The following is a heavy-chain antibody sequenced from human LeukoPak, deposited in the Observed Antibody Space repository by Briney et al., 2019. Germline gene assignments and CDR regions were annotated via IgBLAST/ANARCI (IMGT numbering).Heavy chain of an antibody. CDR3: ARVYGPIDY. J-gene: IGHJ4*02. D-gene: IGHD2-8*01. CDR2: MNPNSGNT. Sequence: ASVKVSCKASGYTFTNYDINCVRQATGQGLEWMGWMNPNSGNTGYPQKFQDRVTMTRDTSISTAYMELSSLRSEDTAVYYCARVYGPIDYWGQGTLVTVSS. CDR1: GYTFTNYD. V-gene: IGHV1-8*01.